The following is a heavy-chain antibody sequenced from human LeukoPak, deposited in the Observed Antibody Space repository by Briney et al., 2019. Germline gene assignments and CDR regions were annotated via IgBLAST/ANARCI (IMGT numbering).Heavy chain of an antibody. CDR1: GGSISSGSYY. V-gene: IGHV4-61*02. Sequence: SETLSLTCTVSGGSISSGSYYWSWIRQPAWKGLEWIGRIYTSGSTNYNPSLKSRVTISVDTSKNQFSLKLSSVTAAHTAVYYCACSSGYYYVVDYWGQGTLVTVSS. CDR3: ACSSGYYYVVDY. D-gene: IGHD3-22*01. CDR2: IYTSGST. J-gene: IGHJ4*02.